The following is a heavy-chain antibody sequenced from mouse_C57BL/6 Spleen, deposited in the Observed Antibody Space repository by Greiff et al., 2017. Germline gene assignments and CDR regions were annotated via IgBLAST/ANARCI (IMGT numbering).Heavy chain of an antibody. CDR3: ERDPLIYDGYWGYFDY. Sequence: VTLVESEGGLVQPGSSMKLSCTASGFTFSDYYMACVRQVPETGLEWVANINYDGSSTYYLDSLQSRFIISRDNAKNILYLQMSSLKSEDTATYYGERDPLIYDGYWGYFDYWGQGTTLTVSS. CDR2: INYDGSST. CDR1: GFTFSDYY. V-gene: IGHV5-16*01. J-gene: IGHJ2*01. D-gene: IGHD2-3*01.